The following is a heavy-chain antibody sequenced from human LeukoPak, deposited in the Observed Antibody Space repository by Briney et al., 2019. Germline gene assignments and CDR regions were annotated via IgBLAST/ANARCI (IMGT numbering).Heavy chain of an antibody. CDR1: GYTFRSYD. J-gene: IGHJ4*02. Sequence: ASVKVSCKASGYTFRSYDITWVRQAPGQGLEWMGWISPNNGNTNYAQKLQGRVTMTTDTSTSTAYMELRSLRSDDTAVYYCARGRYSGYAPWGQGTLVTVSS. CDR3: ARGRYSGYAP. CDR2: ISPNNGNT. D-gene: IGHD5-12*01. V-gene: IGHV1-18*01.